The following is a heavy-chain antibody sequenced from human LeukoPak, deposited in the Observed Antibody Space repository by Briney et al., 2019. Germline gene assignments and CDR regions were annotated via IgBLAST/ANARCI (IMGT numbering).Heavy chain of an antibody. CDR1: GYTSTGYY. J-gene: IGHJ4*02. Sequence: GASVKVSCKASGYTSTGYYMHWVRQAPGQGLEWMGWISAYNGNTNYAQKLQGRVTMTTDTSTSTAYMELRSLRSDDTAVYYCAKPWAYDFWSGSGYWGQGTLVTVSS. CDR3: AKPWAYDFWSGSGY. D-gene: IGHD3-3*01. CDR2: ISAYNGNT. V-gene: IGHV1-18*04.